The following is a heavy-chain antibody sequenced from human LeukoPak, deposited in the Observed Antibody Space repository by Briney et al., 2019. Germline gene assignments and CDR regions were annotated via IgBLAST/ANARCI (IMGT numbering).Heavy chain of an antibody. CDR2: ISYDGSNK. D-gene: IGHD2-15*01. V-gene: IGHV3-30-3*01. Sequence: GRSLRLSCAASGFTFSSYAMHWVRQAPGKGLEWVAVISYDGSNKYYADSVKGRFTISRDNSKNTLYLQMNSLRAEDTAVYYCVRDFVPCSCGSCYPGGPSYYFDYWGQGTLVTVSS. CDR1: GFTFSSYA. J-gene: IGHJ4*02. CDR3: VRDFVPCSCGSCYPGGPSYYFDY.